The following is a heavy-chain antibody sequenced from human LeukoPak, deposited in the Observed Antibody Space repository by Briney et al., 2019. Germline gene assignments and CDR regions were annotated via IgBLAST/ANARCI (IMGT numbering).Heavy chain of an antibody. CDR1: GYTFTGYD. CDR3: ARVSRLRRHIVVVPAAMQDSDYDSSGQPLAY. Sequence: ASVKVSCKASGYTFTGYDINWVRQATGQGLEWMGWMNPNSGNTGYAQKFQGRVTMIRNTSISTAYMELSSLRSEDTAVYYCARVSRLRRHIVVVPAAMQDSDYDSSGQPLAYWGQGTLVTVSS. D-gene: IGHD2-2*01. V-gene: IGHV1-8*01. CDR2: MNPNSGNT. J-gene: IGHJ4*02.